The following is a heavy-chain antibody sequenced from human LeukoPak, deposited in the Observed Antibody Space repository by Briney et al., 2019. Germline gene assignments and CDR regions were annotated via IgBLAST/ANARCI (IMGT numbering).Heavy chain of an antibody. Sequence: GGSLRLSCAASGFTFSSYGMHWVRQAPGKGLEWVAVISYDGSNKYYADSVKGRFTISRDNSKNTLYLQMNSLRAEDTAVYYCAKDRGLRYFDWLSVGMEVWGKGTTVTVCS. CDR3: AKDRGLRYFDWLSVGMEV. CDR1: GFTFSSYG. CDR2: ISYDGSNK. J-gene: IGHJ6*04. V-gene: IGHV3-30*18. D-gene: IGHD3-9*01.